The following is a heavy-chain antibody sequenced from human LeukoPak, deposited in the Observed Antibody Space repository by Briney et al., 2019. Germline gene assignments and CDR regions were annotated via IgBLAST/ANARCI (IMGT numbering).Heavy chain of an antibody. CDR2: IYTSGST. CDR1: GGSISSGGYS. V-gene: IGHV4-61*02. CDR3: ASIPLLWFGELLSANWLRFDY. D-gene: IGHD3-10*01. Sequence: SETLSLTCTVSGGSISSGGYSWSWIRQPPGKGLEWIGRIYTSGSTNYNPSLKSRVTISVDTSKNQFSLKLSSVTAADTAVYYCASIPLLWFGELLSANWLRFDYWGQGTLVTVSS. J-gene: IGHJ4*02.